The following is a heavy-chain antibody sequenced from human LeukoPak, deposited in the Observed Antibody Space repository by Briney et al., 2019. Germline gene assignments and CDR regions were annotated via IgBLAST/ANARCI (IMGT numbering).Heavy chain of an antibody. CDR1: GASISSGDYY. J-gene: IGHJ4*02. V-gene: IGHV4-30-4*01. Sequence: SGTLSLTRTVSGASISSGDYYWNWIRQSPGKGLEWIGYIYHSGSPYYNPSLKSRLLISEDTSKNQISLKLTSVTAADTAVYYCARERIAAPDYWGQGTLVTVSS. CDR2: IYHSGSP. CDR3: ARERIAAPDY. D-gene: IGHD6-6*01.